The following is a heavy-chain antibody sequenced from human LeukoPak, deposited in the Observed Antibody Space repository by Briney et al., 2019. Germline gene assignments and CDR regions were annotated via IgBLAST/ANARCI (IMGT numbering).Heavy chain of an antibody. D-gene: IGHD5-12*01. Sequence: SGGSLRLSCAASGFTFSTYWMSWVRQAPGKGLEWVANIRHDAGEKYYVDSVKGRFTISRDNAKNSLYLQMNSLRAEDTAVYYCARDQLDGGYDAFDIWGQGTMVTVSS. CDR2: IRHDAGEK. CDR1: GFTFSTYW. V-gene: IGHV3-7*01. J-gene: IGHJ3*02. CDR3: ARDQLDGGYDAFDI.